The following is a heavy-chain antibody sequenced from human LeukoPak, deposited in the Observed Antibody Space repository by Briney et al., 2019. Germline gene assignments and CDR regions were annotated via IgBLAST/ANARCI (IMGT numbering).Heavy chain of an antibody. Sequence: SETLSLTCTVSGGSISSSSYYWGWIRQPPGKGLEWIGSIYYSGSTYYNPSLKSRVTISGDTSKNQFALKLSSVTAADTAVYYCARGYYDFWSGYNNWFDPWGQGTLDTVSS. CDR2: IYYSGST. J-gene: IGHJ5*02. V-gene: IGHV4-39*06. CDR3: ARGYYDFWSGYNNWFDP. D-gene: IGHD3-3*01. CDR1: GGSISSSSYY.